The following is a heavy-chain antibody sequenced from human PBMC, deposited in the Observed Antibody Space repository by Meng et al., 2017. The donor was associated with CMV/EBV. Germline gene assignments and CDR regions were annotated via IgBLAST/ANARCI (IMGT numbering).Heavy chain of an antibody. CDR3: ARAWWELPLGGFYYYYGMDV. CDR2: IYYSGST. J-gene: IGHJ6*02. D-gene: IGHD1-26*01. CDR1: GGSVSSGSYY. V-gene: IGHV4-61*01. Sequence: GSLRLSCTVSGGSVSSGSYYWSWIRQPPGKGLEWIGYIYYSGSTNYNPSLKSRVTISVDTSKNQFSLKLSSVTAADTAVYYCARAWWELPLGGFYYYYGMDVWGQGTTVTVSS.